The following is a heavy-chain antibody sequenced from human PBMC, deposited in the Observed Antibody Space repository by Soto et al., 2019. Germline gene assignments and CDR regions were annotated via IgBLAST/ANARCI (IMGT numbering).Heavy chain of an antibody. CDR2: FDPEDGET. CDR1: GGTFSSYA. V-gene: IGHV1-24*01. CDR3: ATPVGRGSGWVDAFDI. Sequence: ASVKVSCKASGGTFSSYAISWVRQAPGKGLEWMGGFDPEDGETIYAQKFQGRVTMTEDTSTDTAYMELSSLRSEDTAVYYCATPVGRGSGWVDAFDIWGQGTMVTVSS. J-gene: IGHJ3*02. D-gene: IGHD6-19*01.